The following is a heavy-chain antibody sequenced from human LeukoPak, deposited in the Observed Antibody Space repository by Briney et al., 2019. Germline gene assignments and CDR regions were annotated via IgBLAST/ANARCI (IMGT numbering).Heavy chain of an antibody. CDR2: ISAYNGNT. J-gene: IGHJ5*02. CDR3: ARDSLGATRVQVAGWFDP. V-gene: IGHV1-18*01. CDR1: GYTFTSYG. Sequence: ASVNVSCKASGYTFTSYGISWVRQAPGQGLEWMGWISAYNGNTNYAQKLQGRVTMTTDTSTSTAYMELRSLRSDDTAVYFCARDSLGATRVQVAGWFDPWGQGTLVTVSS. D-gene: IGHD1-26*01.